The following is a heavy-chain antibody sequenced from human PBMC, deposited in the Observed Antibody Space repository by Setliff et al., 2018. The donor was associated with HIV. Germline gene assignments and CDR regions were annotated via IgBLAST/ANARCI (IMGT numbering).Heavy chain of an antibody. CDR2: MHTSGNT. CDR3: ARSIHGGGSEPFDT. D-gene: IGHD3-10*01. V-gene: IGHV4-4*07. CDR1: GGSITGYY. Sequence: SETLSLTCTVSGGSITGYYWSWIRQPAGKGLEWIGRMHTSGNTKYNPSLEDRVTMSVDTSNNQFSLSLRSVTAADTAIYYCARSIHGGGSEPFDTWGQGILVTVSS. J-gene: IGHJ5*02.